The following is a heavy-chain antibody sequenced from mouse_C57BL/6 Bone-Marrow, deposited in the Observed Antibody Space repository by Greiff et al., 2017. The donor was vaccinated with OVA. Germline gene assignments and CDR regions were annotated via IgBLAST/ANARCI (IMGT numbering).Heavy chain of an antibody. CDR3: ARFYYSKRYFDV. V-gene: IGHV1-81*01. Sequence: QVQLQQSGAELARPGASVKLSCKASGYTFTSYGISWVKQRPGQGLEWIGEIYPRSGNTYYNEKFKGKATLTADKSSSTAYMELRSLTSEDSAVYFCARFYYSKRYFDVWGTGTTVTVSS. J-gene: IGHJ1*03. CDR2: IYPRSGNT. CDR1: GYTFTSYG. D-gene: IGHD2-5*01.